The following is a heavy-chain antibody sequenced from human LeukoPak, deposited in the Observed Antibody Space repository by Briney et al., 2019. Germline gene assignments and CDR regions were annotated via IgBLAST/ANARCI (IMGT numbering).Heavy chain of an antibody. V-gene: IGHV4-38-2*01. CDR3: ARYDSRGSASTKFDY. J-gene: IGHJ4*02. D-gene: IGHD3-3*01. CDR2: IYGRAST. CDR1: GYSLGKNYY. Sequence: SETLSLTCAVSGYSLGKNYYWGWIRQSPGKGLEWIGRIYGRASTSYNPSLMNRFTMSVDTSKNHFSLQLTCVTPADTAVYYCARYDSRGSASTKFDYWGPGIQVTVSS.